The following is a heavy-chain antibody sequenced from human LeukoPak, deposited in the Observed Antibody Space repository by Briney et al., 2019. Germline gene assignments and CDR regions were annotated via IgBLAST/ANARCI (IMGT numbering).Heavy chain of an antibody. CDR2: IHYSGST. CDR1: GGSISTNSYY. CDR3: ARQPRYSRGAWFDP. Sequence: PSETRSLTCTVSGGSISTNSYYWGWIRQPPGKGLEWIGNIHYSGSTFYNPSLKSRVTISVDTSKNQFSLKLSSVTAADTAVFYCARQPRYSRGAWFDPWGQGILVTVSS. J-gene: IGHJ5*02. D-gene: IGHD1-14*01. V-gene: IGHV4-39*01.